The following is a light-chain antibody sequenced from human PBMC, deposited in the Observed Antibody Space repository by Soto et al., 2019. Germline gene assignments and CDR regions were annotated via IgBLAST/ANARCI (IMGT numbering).Light chain of an antibody. Sequence: QAVVTQPASVSGSPGQSITISCTGTSSDVGSYDLVSWYQQHPGKAPKLIIYEVTKRPSGISDRFSASKSDNTASLTISGLQAEDEADYHCCSFAGSSTLIFGGGTQLTVL. V-gene: IGLV2-23*02. CDR1: SSDVGSYDL. CDR3: CSFAGSSTLI. J-gene: IGLJ7*01. CDR2: EVT.